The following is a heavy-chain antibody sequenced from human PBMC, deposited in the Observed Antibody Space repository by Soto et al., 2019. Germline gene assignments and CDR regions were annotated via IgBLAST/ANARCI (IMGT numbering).Heavy chain of an antibody. CDR1: GGSISSGGYY. D-gene: IGHD2-15*01. CDR3: ARTPTLRARFDY. CDR2: IYYGGST. V-gene: IGHV4-31*03. J-gene: IGHJ4*02. Sequence: LSLTCTVSGGSISSGGYYWSWIRQHPGKGLEWIGYIYYGGSTYYNPSLKSRVTISVDTSKNQFSLKLSSVTAADTAVYYCARTPTLRARFDYWGQGTLVTVSS.